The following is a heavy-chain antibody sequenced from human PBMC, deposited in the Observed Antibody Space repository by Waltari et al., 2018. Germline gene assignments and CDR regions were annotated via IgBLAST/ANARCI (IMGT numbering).Heavy chain of an antibody. CDR1: GGTFSSYA. J-gene: IGHJ6*03. Sequence: QVQLVQSGAEVKKPGSSVKVSCKASGGTFSSYAISWVGQAPGQGLEWMGVIIPICATANYPPKFHGRVTIPAYESTSTAYMELSILRSEDTAVYYCAIKTIEMATRVVYYMDVWGKGTTVTVSS. CDR3: AIKTIEMATRVVYYMDV. D-gene: IGHD5-12*01. CDR2: IIPICATA. V-gene: IGHV1-69*01.